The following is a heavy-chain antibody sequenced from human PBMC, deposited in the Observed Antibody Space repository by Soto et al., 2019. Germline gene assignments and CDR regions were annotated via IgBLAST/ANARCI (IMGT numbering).Heavy chain of an antibody. J-gene: IGHJ6*02. CDR1: GYTFTSYG. D-gene: IGHD2-15*01. V-gene: IGHV1-18*01. Sequence: QVQLVQSGAEVKKPGASVKVSCKASGYTFTSYGISWVRQAPGQGLEWMGWISAYNGSTNYAQKLQGRVTMTTDTSTSTAYMELRSLRSDDTAVYYCAREVVVAATDYYYYYGMDVWGQGTTVTVSS. CDR3: AREVVVAATDYYYYYGMDV. CDR2: ISAYNGST.